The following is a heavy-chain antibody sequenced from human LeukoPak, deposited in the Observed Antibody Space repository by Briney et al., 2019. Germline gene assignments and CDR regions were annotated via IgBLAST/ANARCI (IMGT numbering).Heavy chain of an antibody. CDR2: ISSSNSYTNYADSVKGR. CDR1: EFTFTSYE. Sequence: PGGSLSLSCAASEFTFTSYELNWVRQAPGKGLEWVSYISSSNSYTNYADSVKGRFYADSVKGRFTISRDNAKNSLYLQMNSLRAEDTAVYYCASLTYYFDSSGYDPGYFQNWGQGTLVTVSS. J-gene: IGHJ1*01. D-gene: IGHD3-22*01. V-gene: IGHV3-21*05. CDR3: ASLTYYFDSSGYDPGYFQN.